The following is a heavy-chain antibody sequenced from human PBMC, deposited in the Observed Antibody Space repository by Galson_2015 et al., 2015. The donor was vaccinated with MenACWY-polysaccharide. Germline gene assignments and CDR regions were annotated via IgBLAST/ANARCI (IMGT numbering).Heavy chain of an antibody. Sequence: CAISGDSVSGYSAGWNWIRQSPSRGREGLGRTYCRSKSSFDYAVSVNGRVRSTPDSSRHQFYDQLSSVTPGDTAIYHCAGGGLVRGALGWIDPWGPGILVTVSS. CDR3: AGGGLVRGALGWIDP. CDR2: TYCRSKSSF. J-gene: IGHJ5*02. V-gene: IGHV6-1*01. D-gene: IGHD3-16*02. CDR1: GDSVSGYSAG.